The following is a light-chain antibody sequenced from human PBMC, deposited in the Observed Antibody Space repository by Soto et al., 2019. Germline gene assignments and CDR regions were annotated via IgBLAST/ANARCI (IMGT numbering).Light chain of an antibody. CDR3: QQYNNWPPGK. J-gene: IGKJ1*01. CDR1: QSVSSN. CDR2: GAS. V-gene: IGKV3-15*01. Sequence: EIVMTQSPATLSVSPGERATLSCRASQSVSSNLAWYQQKPGQAPRLLIYGASTRATGIPARFSGSGSGTEFTLNISSLQSEDFAVYYCQQYNNWPPGKFGQGTKVEIK.